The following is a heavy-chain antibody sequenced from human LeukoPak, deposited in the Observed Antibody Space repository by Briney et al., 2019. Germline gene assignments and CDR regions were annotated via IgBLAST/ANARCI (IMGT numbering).Heavy chain of an antibody. V-gene: IGHV3-21*01. D-gene: IGHD3-3*01. J-gene: IGHJ3*02. CDR1: GFTFSSYS. CDR3: ARGTIFGVADDAFDI. CDR2: ISSSSSYI. Sequence: GGSLRLSCAASGFTFSSYSMNWVRQAPGKGLEWVSSISSSSSYIYYADSVKGRFTISRDNAKNSLYLQMNSLRAEDTAVYYCARGTIFGVADDAFDIWGQGTMVTVSS.